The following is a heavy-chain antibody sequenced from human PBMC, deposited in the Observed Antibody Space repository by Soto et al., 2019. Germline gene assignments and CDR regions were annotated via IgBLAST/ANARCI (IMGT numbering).Heavy chain of an antibody. CDR3: ARDRTLGGYCSGGSCYSRDYGMDV. J-gene: IGHJ6*02. CDR1: GGSISSYY. Sequence: SETLSLTCTVSGGSISSYYWSWIRQPAGKGLEWIGRIYTSGSTNYNPSLKSRITMSVDTSKNQFSLKLSSVTAADPAVYYCARDRTLGGYCSGGSCYSRDYGMDVWGQGTTVTVSS. V-gene: IGHV4-4*07. D-gene: IGHD2-15*01. CDR2: IYTSGST.